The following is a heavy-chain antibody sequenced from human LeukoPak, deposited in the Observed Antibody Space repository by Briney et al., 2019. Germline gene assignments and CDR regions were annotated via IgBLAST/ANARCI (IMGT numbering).Heavy chain of an antibody. V-gene: IGHV3-30*02. Sequence: GGSLRLSCAASGFTFSSYGMHWVRQAPGKGLEWVAFIRYDGSNKYYADSVKGRFTISRDNSKNTLYLQMNSLRAEDTAVYYCARGLTMISYFDYWGQGTLVTVSS. D-gene: IGHD3/OR15-3a*01. CDR2: IRYDGSNK. CDR1: GFTFSSYG. J-gene: IGHJ4*02. CDR3: ARGLTMISYFDY.